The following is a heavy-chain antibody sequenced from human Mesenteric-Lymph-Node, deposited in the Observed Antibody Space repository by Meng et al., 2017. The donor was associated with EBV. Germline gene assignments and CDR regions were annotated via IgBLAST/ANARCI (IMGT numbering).Heavy chain of an antibody. V-gene: IGHV4-59*01. CDR2: IYNSGGT. J-gene: IGHJ4*02. CDR3: ARGDYASGRWYFDY. CDR1: GGSIRSYH. D-gene: IGHD3-10*01. Sequence: QRPGPGVGRPPGTRSLPWTFSGGSIRSYHGGWIRQPPGKGLEWMGYIYNSGGTNYNPSLKSRVTISVDTSKNQFSLKLSSVTAADTAVYYCARGDYASGRWYFDYWGQGTLVTVSS.